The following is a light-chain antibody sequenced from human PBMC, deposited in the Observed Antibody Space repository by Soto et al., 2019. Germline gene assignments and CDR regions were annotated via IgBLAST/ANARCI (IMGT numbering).Light chain of an antibody. Sequence: QSVLTQPASVSGSPGQSITISCTGTSSDVGGYNSVSWYQQYPGKAPKLMIHDVSNRPSGVSNRFSGSKSGNTASLTISGLPAEDKADYSCSSYTSSSSYVFGSGTKLTVL. CDR3: SSYTSSSSYV. V-gene: IGLV2-14*01. CDR2: DVS. CDR1: SSDVGGYNS. J-gene: IGLJ1*01.